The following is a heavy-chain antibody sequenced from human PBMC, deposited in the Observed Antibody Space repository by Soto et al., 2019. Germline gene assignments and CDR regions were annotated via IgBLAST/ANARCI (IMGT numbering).Heavy chain of an antibody. D-gene: IGHD4-4*01. CDR2: ISYDGSNK. CDR3: ETVIGGMATVPFDY. V-gene: IGHV3-30-3*01. J-gene: IGHJ4*02. Sequence: GGSLRLSCAASGFTFSSYAMHWVRQAPGTGLEWVAVISYDGSNKYYADSVKGRFTISRDNSKNTLYLQMNSLRTEDTAVYYCETVIGGMATVPFDYWGQGALVTVSS. CDR1: GFTFSSYA.